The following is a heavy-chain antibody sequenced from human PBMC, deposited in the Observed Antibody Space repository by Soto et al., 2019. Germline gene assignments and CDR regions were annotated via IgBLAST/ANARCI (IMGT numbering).Heavy chain of an antibody. V-gene: IGHV3-30-3*01. Sequence: GSLRLSCAASGFTFSTHAMHLVRQAPGKGPECVAIVSFDGSNKYYADSVKGRFTISRDNSKNTLYLQMSGLTPEDTAFYYCARDQTGITTAGGGRIDHWGQGTLVTVSS. D-gene: IGHD6-13*01. CDR1: GFTFSTHA. J-gene: IGHJ4*02. CDR2: VSFDGSNK. CDR3: ARDQTGITTAGGGRIDH.